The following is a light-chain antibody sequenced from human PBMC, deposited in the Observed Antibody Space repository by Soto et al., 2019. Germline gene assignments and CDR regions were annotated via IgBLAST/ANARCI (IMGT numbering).Light chain of an antibody. V-gene: IGKV3-15*01. Sequence: EIVLSQSPATLSVSPGDTATISCLASQGVSSYLAWYQQKSGQAPRLLIYGASTRATGVPARFSGSGSGTEFTLTISRLQSEDFAVYYCQQYYNWRPRFGQGTKVDIK. J-gene: IGKJ1*01. CDR2: GAS. CDR3: QQYYNWRPR. CDR1: QGVSSY.